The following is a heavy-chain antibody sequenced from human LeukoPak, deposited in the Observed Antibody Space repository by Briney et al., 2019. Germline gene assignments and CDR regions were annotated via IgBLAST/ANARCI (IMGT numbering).Heavy chain of an antibody. V-gene: IGHV3-21*01. D-gene: IGHD1-14*01. Sequence: PGGSLRLSCAASGFTFNNYIMNWVRQAPGKGLEWVSSISSSSSYIYYADSVKGRFTISRDNAKNSLYLQMNSLRAEDTAVYYCARVEPANYYYMDVWGKGTTVTVSS. J-gene: IGHJ6*03. CDR1: GFTFNNYI. CDR3: ARVEPANYYYMDV. CDR2: ISSSSSYI.